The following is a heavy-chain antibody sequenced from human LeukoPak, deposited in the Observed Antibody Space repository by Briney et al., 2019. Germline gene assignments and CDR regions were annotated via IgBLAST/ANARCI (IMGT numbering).Heavy chain of an antibody. CDR2: MNPNSGNK. CDR1: GYSFTNFD. V-gene: IGHV1-8*01. D-gene: IGHD6-19*01. CDR3: ARGPQWRGDYYYMDV. J-gene: IGHJ6*03. Sequence: ASVKDSCKASGYSFTNFDINWVRQATGQGLEWMGWMNPNSGNKGYAQKLQGRVTMTMNTSITTAYMELSSLRSEYTAVYYCARGPQWRGDYYYMDVWGRGTTVTVSS.